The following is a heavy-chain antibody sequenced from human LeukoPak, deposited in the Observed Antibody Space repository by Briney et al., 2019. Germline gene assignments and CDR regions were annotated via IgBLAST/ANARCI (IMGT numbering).Heavy chain of an antibody. CDR3: AKAHSATDPYYFDS. CDR1: GFTFSVYG. V-gene: IGHV3-30*02. Sequence: GGSLRLSCVSSGFTFSVYGMHWVRQAPGKGLEWVAFMRSDGYNDYYAGSVKGRFTISRDNSRNSLYLQMNSLRPDDSALYYCAKAHSATDPYYFDSWGQGTLVTASS. J-gene: IGHJ4*02. CDR2: MRSDGYND. D-gene: IGHD4-17*01.